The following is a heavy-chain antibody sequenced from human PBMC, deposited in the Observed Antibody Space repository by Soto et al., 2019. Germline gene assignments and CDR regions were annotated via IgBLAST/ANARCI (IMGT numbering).Heavy chain of an antibody. CDR2: ISYDGSNK. CDR1: GFTFSSYA. V-gene: IGHV3-30-3*01. Sequence: GGSLRLSCAASGFTFSSYAMHWVRQAPGKGLEWVAVISYDGSNKYYADSVKGRFTISRDNSKNTLYLQMNSLRAEDTAVYYCARDREVVPAAYLRGDAFDIWGQGTMVTVSS. J-gene: IGHJ3*02. D-gene: IGHD2-2*01. CDR3: ARDREVVPAAYLRGDAFDI.